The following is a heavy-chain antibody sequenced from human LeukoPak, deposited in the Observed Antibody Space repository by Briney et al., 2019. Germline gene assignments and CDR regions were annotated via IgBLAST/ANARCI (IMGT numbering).Heavy chain of an antibody. J-gene: IGHJ4*02. V-gene: IGHV4-4*07. CDR1: GGSISSYY. Sequence: SETLSLTCTVSGGSISSYYWSWIRQPAGKGLEWIGRIYTSGSTDYNPSLKSRVTMSVDTSKNQSSLKLSSVTAADAAVYYCARRIIAAHRGSYFDSWGQGTLVTVSS. D-gene: IGHD6-6*01. CDR2: IYTSGST. CDR3: ARRIIAAHRGSYFDS.